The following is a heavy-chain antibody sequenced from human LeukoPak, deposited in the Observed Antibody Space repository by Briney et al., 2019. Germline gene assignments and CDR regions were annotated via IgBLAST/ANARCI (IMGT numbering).Heavy chain of an antibody. J-gene: IGHJ5*02. V-gene: IGHV1-46*01. CDR1: GYTFTSYY. Sequence: GASVTVSCKASGYTFTSYYMHWVRQAPGQGLEWMGIINPSGGSTSYAQKFQGRVTMTRDMSTSTVYMELSSLRSEDTAVYYCARDSSGWYKLDWFDPWGQGTLVTVSS. CDR3: ARDSSGWYKLDWFDP. CDR2: INPSGGST. D-gene: IGHD6-19*01.